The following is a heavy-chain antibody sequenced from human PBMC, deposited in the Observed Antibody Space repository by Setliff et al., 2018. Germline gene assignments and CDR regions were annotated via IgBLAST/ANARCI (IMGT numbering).Heavy chain of an antibody. Sequence: GSLRLSCAASGFTFSNAWMSWVRQAPGKGLEWVGRIKSKTDGGTTDYAAPVKGRFTISRDDSKNTLYLQMNSLKIEDTAVYYCTTAPLAAASTCWGQGTLVTVSS. D-gene: IGHD6-13*01. CDR2: IKSKTDGGTT. V-gene: IGHV3-15*01. CDR1: GFTFSNAW. CDR3: TTAPLAAASTC. J-gene: IGHJ4*02.